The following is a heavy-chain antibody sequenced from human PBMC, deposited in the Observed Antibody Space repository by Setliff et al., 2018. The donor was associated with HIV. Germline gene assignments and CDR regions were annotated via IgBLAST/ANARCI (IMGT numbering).Heavy chain of an antibody. Sequence: SETLSLTCTVSGDSVSNGRYYWSWIRQPAGKGLEWIGHIYTSGSTDYNPSLKSRVTISVDTSKNQFSLKMSSVTAADTAVYYCARPYSSSSYYYYHMDVWGKGTAGTV. J-gene: IGHJ6*03. D-gene: IGHD6-6*01. V-gene: IGHV4-61*09. CDR1: GDSVSNGRYY. CDR2: IYTSGST. CDR3: ARPYSSSSYYYYHMDV.